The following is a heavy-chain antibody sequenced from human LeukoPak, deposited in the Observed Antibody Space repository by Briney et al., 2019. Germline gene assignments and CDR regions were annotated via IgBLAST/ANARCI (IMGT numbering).Heavy chain of an antibody. V-gene: IGHV1-69*04. Sequence: GASVKVSCKASGYTFTSYGISWVRQAPGQGLEWMGRIIPILGIANYAQKFQGRVTITADKSTSTAYMELSSLRSEDTAVYYCARSPHVTYYYYYGMDVWGQGTTVTVSS. D-gene: IGHD2-21*02. CDR1: GYTFTSYG. CDR3: ARSPHVTYYYYYGMDV. J-gene: IGHJ6*02. CDR2: IIPILGIA.